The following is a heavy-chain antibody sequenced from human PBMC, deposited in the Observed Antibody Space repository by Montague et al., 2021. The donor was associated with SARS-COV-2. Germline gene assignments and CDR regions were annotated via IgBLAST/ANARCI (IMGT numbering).Heavy chain of an antibody. J-gene: IGHJ5*02. CDR1: GGSISSGSYY. Sequence: TLSLTCTVSGGSISSGSYYWSWIRQPAGKGLEWIGRIYTSGSTNYNPSLKSRVTISVDTSKNQFSLKLSSVTAADTAVYYCAREAPGRCSGGSCSLGNWFDPWGQGTLVTVSS. CDR3: AREAPGRCSGGSCSLGNWFDP. V-gene: IGHV4-61*02. D-gene: IGHD2-15*01. CDR2: IYTSGST.